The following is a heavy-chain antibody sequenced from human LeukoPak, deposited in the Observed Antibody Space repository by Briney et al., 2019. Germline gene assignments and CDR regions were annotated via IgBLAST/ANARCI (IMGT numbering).Heavy chain of an antibody. J-gene: IGHJ6*03. CDR3: AKGGIPTGPYYYFYYMDV. D-gene: IGHD3-10*01. CDR2: ISYDGNNK. V-gene: IGHV3-30*01. CDR1: GFTFSRNV. Sequence: GGSLRLSCAPSGFTFSRNVMHWVRQAPGKGLEWVALISYDGNNKFYADSVKGRFTISRDNSRNTLYLQMNSLRGEDAAVYSCAKGGIPTGPYYYFYYMDVWGKGTAVTVSS.